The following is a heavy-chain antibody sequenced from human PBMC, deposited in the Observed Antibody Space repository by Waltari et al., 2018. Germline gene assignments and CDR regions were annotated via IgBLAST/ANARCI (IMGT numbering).Heavy chain of an antibody. J-gene: IGHJ4*02. CDR1: GYTFTSYY. D-gene: IGHD2-2*01. Sequence: QVQLVQSGAEVKKPGASVKVSCKASGYTFTSYYMHWVRQAPGQGLEWMGIINPSGGSTSYAQKFQGRVTMTRDTSTSTVYMELSSLRSEDTAVYYCARAMRGYCSSTSCSAIDYWGQGTLVTVSS. CDR2: INPSGGST. CDR3: ARAMRGYCSSTSCSAIDY. V-gene: IGHV1-46*01.